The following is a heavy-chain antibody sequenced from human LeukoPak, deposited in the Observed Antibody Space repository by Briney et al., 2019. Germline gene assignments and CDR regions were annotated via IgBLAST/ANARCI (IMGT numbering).Heavy chain of an antibody. J-gene: IGHJ4*02. CDR2: IASKTDGGAT. CDR3: TTGIRGD. V-gene: IGHV3-15*07. CDR1: GVTVTNTW. D-gene: IGHD3-10*01. Sequence: GGSLRLSSSASGVTVTNTWMNWVRQAPGEGLDWVGRIASKTDGGATDYAAPVKGRFTISRDDSKNTLNLQMNSLKTEDTAVYYCTTGIRGDWGQGTLVTVSS.